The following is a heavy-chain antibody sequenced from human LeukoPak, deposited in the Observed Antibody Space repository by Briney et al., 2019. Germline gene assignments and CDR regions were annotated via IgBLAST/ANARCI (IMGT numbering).Heavy chain of an antibody. D-gene: IGHD1-26*01. CDR2: IYYSGST. CDR1: GGSISSSSYY. Sequence: PSETLSLTCTVSGGSISSSSYYWGWIRQPPGKGLEWIGSIYYSGSTYYNPSLKSRVTISVDTSKNQFSLKLSSVTAADTAVYYCASRKITKAVVGASHFDYWGQGTLVTVSS. CDR3: ASRKITKAVVGASHFDY. V-gene: IGHV4-39*07. J-gene: IGHJ4*02.